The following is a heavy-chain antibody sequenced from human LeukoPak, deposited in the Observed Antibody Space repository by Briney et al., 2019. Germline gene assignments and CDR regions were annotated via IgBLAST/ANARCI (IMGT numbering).Heavy chain of an antibody. CDR1: GGSISSHY. CDR2: IYYSGST. V-gene: IGHV4-59*11. Sequence: SETLSLTCTVSGGSISSHYWSWIRQPPGKGLEWIGYIYYSGSTNYNPSLKSRVTISVDTSKNQFSLKLSSVTAADTAVYYCARGIVADYWGQGTLVTVSS. J-gene: IGHJ4*02. D-gene: IGHD6-13*01. CDR3: ARGIVADY.